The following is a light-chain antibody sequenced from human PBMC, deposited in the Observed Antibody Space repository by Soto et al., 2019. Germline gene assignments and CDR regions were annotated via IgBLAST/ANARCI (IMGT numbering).Light chain of an antibody. Sequence: EIVLTQSPGTLSLSPGERATLSCRASQSVSSSFLARYQQKPGQAPRLLIYGASSRATGIPDRFSGSGSGTDFPLTISRLEPEDFAVYYCQQYDSSPLTFGGGTKVEIK. CDR1: QSVSSSF. CDR2: GAS. CDR3: QQYDSSPLT. V-gene: IGKV3-20*01. J-gene: IGKJ4*01.